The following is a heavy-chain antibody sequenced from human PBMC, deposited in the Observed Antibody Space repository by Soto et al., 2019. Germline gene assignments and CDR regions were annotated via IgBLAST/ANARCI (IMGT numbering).Heavy chain of an antibody. CDR1: GGSISSNY. CDR2: IYYSGST. J-gene: IGHJ3*02. Sequence: PSETLSLTCNVSGGSISSNYWSWIRQPPGKGLEWIGYIYYSGSTNYNPSLKRRVTISVDTSKNQFSLKLSSVTAADTAVYYCARHTDDILTGNEALDIWGQETVVTLSS. CDR3: ARHTDDILTGNEALDI. V-gene: IGHV4-59*01. D-gene: IGHD3-9*01.